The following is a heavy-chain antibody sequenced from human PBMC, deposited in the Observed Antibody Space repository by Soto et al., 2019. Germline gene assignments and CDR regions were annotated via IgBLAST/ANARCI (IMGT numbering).Heavy chain of an antibody. Sequence: SETLSLTCTVSGAYISSGGYWSWIRPHPGKGLEWIGYIYYNGSTNYNPSLKSRVTISVDTSKNQFSLKLSSVTAADTAVYYCARGDYGSGSYYKGGYYGMDVWGQGTTVTASS. CDR2: IYYNGST. J-gene: IGHJ6*02. CDR3: ARGDYGSGSYYKGGYYGMDV. D-gene: IGHD3-10*01. V-gene: IGHV4-61*08. CDR1: GAYISSGGY.